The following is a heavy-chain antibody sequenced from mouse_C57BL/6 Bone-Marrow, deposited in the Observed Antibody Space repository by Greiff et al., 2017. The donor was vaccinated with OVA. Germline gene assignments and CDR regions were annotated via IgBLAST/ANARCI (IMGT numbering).Heavy chain of an antibody. Sequence: QVQLQQSGPGLVAPSQSLSITCTVSGFSLTSYAISWVRQPPGKGLEWLGVIWTGGGTNYNSALKSRLSISKDNSKSQVFLKMNSLQTDDTARYYCAREMVTTGFWYFDVWGTGTTVTVSS. CDR3: AREMVTTGFWYFDV. CDR2: IWTGGGT. CDR1: GFSLTSYA. D-gene: IGHD2-3*01. V-gene: IGHV2-9-1*01. J-gene: IGHJ1*03.